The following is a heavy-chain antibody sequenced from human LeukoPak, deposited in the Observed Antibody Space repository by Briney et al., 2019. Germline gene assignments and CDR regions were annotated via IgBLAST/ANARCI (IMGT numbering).Heavy chain of an antibody. CDR2: IRYDGSNK. D-gene: IGHD3-10*01. CDR3: AKDDHYYGSGSYRREPYYYYYYMDV. CDR1: GFTFSSYG. J-gene: IGHJ6*03. Sequence: GGSLRLSCAASGFTFSSYGMHWVRQAPGKGLEWVAFIRYDGSNKYYADSVKGRFTISRDNSKNTLYLQMNSLRAEDTAVYYCAKDDHYYGSGSYRREPYYYYYYMDVWGKGTTVTVSS. V-gene: IGHV3-30*02.